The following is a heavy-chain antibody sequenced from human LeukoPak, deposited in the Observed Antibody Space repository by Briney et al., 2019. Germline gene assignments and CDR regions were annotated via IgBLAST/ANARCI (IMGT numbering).Heavy chain of an antibody. D-gene: IGHD3-22*01. V-gene: IGHV3-23*01. J-gene: IGHJ3*02. CDR3: AKVRRGYYDSSGYYSNDAFDI. Sequence: LSCXXXXXTFXXXAMSWVRQAPGKGLEWVSAMSGSGGSTYYADSVKGRFTISRDNSKNTLYLQMNSLRAEDTAVYYCAKVRRGYYDSSGYYSNDAFDIWGQGTMVTVSS. CDR2: MSGSGGST. CDR1: XXTFXXXA.